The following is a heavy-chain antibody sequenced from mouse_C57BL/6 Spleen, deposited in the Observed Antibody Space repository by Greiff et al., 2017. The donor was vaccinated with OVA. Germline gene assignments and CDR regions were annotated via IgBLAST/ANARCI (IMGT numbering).Heavy chain of an antibody. CDR3: ARNEGYGNLPWFAY. D-gene: IGHD2-1*01. CDR1: GYTFTSYW. J-gene: IGHJ3*01. CDR2: IDPSDSYT. V-gene: IGHV1-69*01. Sequence: VQLQQPGAELVMPGASVKLSCKASGYTFTSYWMHWVKQRPGQGLEWIGEIDPSDSYTNYNQKFKGKSTLTVDKSSSTAYMQLSSLTSEDSAVYYCARNEGYGNLPWFAYWGQGTLVTVSA.